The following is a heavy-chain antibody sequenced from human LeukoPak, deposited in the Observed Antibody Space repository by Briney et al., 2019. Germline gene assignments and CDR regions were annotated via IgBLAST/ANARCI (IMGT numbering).Heavy chain of an antibody. CDR2: IYSGGNT. J-gene: IGHJ4*02. CDR3: AKGYSYGYGLNRYFDY. V-gene: IGHV3-66*01. CDR1: GFTVSSKY. Sequence: HSGGSLRLSCAASGFTVSSKYMSWVRQAPGKGLEWVSVIYSGGNTYYADSVKGRFTISRDNSKNTENLQMNSLRAEDTAVYYCAKGYSYGYGLNRYFDYWGQGTLVTVSS. D-gene: IGHD5-18*01.